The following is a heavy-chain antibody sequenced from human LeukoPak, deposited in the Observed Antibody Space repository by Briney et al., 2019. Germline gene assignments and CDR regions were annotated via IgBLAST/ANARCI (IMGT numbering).Heavy chain of an antibody. V-gene: IGHV4-34*01. CDR2: INHSGST. D-gene: IGHD4-17*01. Sequence: PSETLSLTCAVYGGSFSGYYWSWIRQPPGKGLEWIGEINHSGSTNYNPSLKSRVTISVDTSKNQFSLKLSSVTAADTAVYYCARDQYGDYDYWGQGTLVTVSS. CDR1: GGSFSGYY. J-gene: IGHJ4*02. CDR3: ARDQYGDYDY.